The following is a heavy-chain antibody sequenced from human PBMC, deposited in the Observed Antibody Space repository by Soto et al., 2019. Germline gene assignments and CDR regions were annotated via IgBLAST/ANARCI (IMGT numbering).Heavy chain of an antibody. J-gene: IGHJ6*02. CDR1: GGSISSGDYY. CDR2: IYYSGST. Sequence: QVQLQESGPGLVKPSQTLSLTCTVSGGSISSGDYYWSWIRQPPGKGLEWIGYIYYSGSTYYNPSLKSRVTISVYTSKNQFALKLSSVTAADTAVYYCASTYYDFWSASTQPYGMDVWGQGTTVTVSS. V-gene: IGHV4-30-4*01. D-gene: IGHD3-3*01. CDR3: ASTYYDFWSASTQPYGMDV.